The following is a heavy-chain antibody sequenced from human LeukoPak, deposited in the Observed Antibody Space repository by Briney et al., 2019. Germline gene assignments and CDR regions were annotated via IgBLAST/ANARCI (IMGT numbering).Heavy chain of an antibody. CDR3: ARLGGSGWSLDY. J-gene: IGHJ4*02. CDR1: RFTFSDYY. CDR2: ITTSSDYT. V-gene: IGHV3-11*06. Sequence: GGSLRLSCAASRFTFSDYYMTWIRQAPGKGLEWVSYITTSSDYTNYADSVKGRFTISRDNSKNSLFLQMNSLRAEDKAVYYCARLGGSGWSLDYWGQGTLVTVSS. D-gene: IGHD6-19*01.